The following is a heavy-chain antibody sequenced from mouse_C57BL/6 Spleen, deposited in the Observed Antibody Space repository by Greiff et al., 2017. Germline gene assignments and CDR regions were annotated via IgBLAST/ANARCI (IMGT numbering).Heavy chain of an antibody. CDR2: IYPRDGST. CDR1: GYTFTDHT. J-gene: IGHJ4*01. V-gene: IGHV1-78*01. CDR3: ARSYYYGSSPYAMDY. D-gene: IGHD1-1*01. Sequence: VQLQESDAELVKPGASVKISCKVSGYTFTDHTIHWMKQRPEQGLAWIGYIYPRDGSTKYNEKFKGKATLTADKSSSTAYMQLNSLTSEDSAVYFCARSYYYGSSPYAMDYWGQGTSVTVSS.